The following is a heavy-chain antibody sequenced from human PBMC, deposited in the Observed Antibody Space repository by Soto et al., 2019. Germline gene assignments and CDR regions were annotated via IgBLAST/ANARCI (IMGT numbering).Heavy chain of an antibody. CDR3: ASNVPATAGAFDY. Sequence: GGSLRLSCAASGFTFSSYAMHWVRQAPGKGLEWVAVISYDGSNKYYTDSVKGRFTISRDNSKNTLYLQMNSLRAEDTAVYYCASNVPATAGAFDYWGQGTLVTVSS. CDR1: GFTFSSYA. J-gene: IGHJ4*02. CDR2: ISYDGSNK. V-gene: IGHV3-30-3*01. D-gene: IGHD2-2*01.